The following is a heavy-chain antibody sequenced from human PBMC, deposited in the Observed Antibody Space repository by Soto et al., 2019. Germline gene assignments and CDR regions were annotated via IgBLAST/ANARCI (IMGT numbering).Heavy chain of an antibody. CDR2: ISYDGSNK. V-gene: IGHV3-30*18. D-gene: IGHD3-22*01. CDR1: GITFSSYG. Sequence: GGSLRLSCVASGITFSSYGMHWVRQAPGKGLEWVAVISYDGSNKYYADSVKGRFTISRDNSKNTLYLQMNSLRAEDTAVYYCAKVRSSGFEGPYYYYGMDVWGQGTTVTVSS. J-gene: IGHJ6*02. CDR3: AKVRSSGFEGPYYYYGMDV.